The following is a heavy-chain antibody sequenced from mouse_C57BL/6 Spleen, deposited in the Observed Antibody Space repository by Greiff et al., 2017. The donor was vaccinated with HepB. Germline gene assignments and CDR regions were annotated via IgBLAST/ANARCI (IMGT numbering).Heavy chain of an antibody. V-gene: IGHV1-55*01. J-gene: IGHJ3*01. CDR3: AREGDYSNYLFAY. D-gene: IGHD2-5*01. Sequence: QVQLKQPGAELVKPGASVKMSCKASGYTFTSYWITWVKQRPGQGLEWIGDIYPGSGSTNYNEKFKSKATLTVDTSSSTAYMQLSSLTSEDSAVYYCAREGDYSNYLFAYWGQGTLVTVSA. CDR2: IYPGSGST. CDR1: GYTFTSYW.